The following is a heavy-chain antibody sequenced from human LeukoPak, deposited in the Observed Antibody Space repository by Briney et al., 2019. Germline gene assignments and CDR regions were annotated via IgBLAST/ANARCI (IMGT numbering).Heavy chain of an antibody. J-gene: IGHJ4*02. Sequence: SETLSLTCAVSGGSISSSNWWSWVRQPPGKGLEWIGEIYHSGSTNYNPSLKGRVTISVDKSKNQFSLRLSSVTAADTAVYYCARGLGSSWSHFDYWGQGTLVSVSS. CDR3: ARGLGSSWSHFDY. D-gene: IGHD6-13*01. V-gene: IGHV4-4*02. CDR2: IYHSGST. CDR1: GGSISSSNW.